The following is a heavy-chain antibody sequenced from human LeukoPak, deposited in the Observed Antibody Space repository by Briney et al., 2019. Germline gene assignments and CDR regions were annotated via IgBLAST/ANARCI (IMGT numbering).Heavy chain of an antibody. Sequence: GGSLRLSCAASGFTFSSYNMNWVRQAPGKGLEWVSGISGSDGSTYHADSVKGRFTISRDNSKNTLYLQMNSLRGEDTAVYYCAKNIGGLDYWGQGTLVTVSS. CDR3: AKNIGGLDY. CDR2: ISGSDGST. J-gene: IGHJ4*02. V-gene: IGHV3-23*01. CDR1: GFTFSSYN. D-gene: IGHD3-10*01.